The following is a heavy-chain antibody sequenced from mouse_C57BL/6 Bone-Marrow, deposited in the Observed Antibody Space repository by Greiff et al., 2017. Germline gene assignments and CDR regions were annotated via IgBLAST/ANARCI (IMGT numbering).Heavy chain of an antibody. Sequence: EVMLVESGGGLVQPKGSLKLSCAASGFTFNTYAMHWVRQAPGKGLEWVARLRSKSSNYATYYADSVKDRFTISRDDSQSMLYLQMNNLKTEDTAMYYCVRGYDGYHYFDYWGQGTTLTVSS. D-gene: IGHD2-3*01. J-gene: IGHJ2*01. CDR3: VRGYDGYHYFDY. CDR1: GFTFNTYA. V-gene: IGHV10-3*01. CDR2: LRSKSSNYAT.